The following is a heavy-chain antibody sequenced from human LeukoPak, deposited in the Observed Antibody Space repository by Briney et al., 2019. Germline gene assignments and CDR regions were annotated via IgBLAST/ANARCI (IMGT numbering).Heavy chain of an antibody. CDR3: AKGLYRGSYDGFDS. CDR2: ISGSGGST. Sequence: PGGSLRLSCAASGFTFRSYAMSWVRQAPGKGLEWVSVISGSGGSTYYADSVKGRFTISRDNSKNTLYLQMNSLRAEDTAVCSCAKGLYRGSYDGFDSWGQGALVTVSS. J-gene: IGHJ4*02. CDR1: GFTFRSYA. V-gene: IGHV3-23*01. D-gene: IGHD1-26*01.